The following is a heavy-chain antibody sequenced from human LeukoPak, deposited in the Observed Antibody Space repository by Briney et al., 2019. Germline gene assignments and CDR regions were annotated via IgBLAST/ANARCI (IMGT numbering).Heavy chain of an antibody. CDR3: AREYGSGSYRYGYYFDY. CDR1: GFTFSSYG. D-gene: IGHD3-10*01. J-gene: IGHJ4*02. CDR2: IRYDGSNK. Sequence: PGGSLRLSCAASGFTFSSYGMHWVRQAPGKGLEWVAFIRYDGSNKYYAVSVKGRFTVSRDNAKNSLYLQMNSLRAEDTAVYYCAREYGSGSYRYGYYFDYWGQGTLVTVSS. V-gene: IGHV3-30*02.